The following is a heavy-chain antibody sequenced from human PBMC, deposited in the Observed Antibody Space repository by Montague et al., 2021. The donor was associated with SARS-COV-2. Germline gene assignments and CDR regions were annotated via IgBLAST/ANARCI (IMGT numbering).Heavy chain of an antibody. Sequence: CAASGCTFSSYWMNWVRQAPGKGLEWVANIKQDGSEKYFLDSVKGRFTTSRDNAQNSLYLQMNSLRAEDTAVYYCAREDYDILTGYYSPYYYYGMDVWGQGTTVTVSS. CDR2: IKQDGSEK. CDR3: AREDYDILTGYYSPYYYYGMDV. V-gene: IGHV3-7*01. J-gene: IGHJ6*02. D-gene: IGHD3-9*01. CDR1: GCTFSSYW.